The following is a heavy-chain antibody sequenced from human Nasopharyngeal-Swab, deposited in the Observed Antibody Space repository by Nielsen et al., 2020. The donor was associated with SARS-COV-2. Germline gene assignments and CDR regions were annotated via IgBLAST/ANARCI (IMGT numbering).Heavy chain of an antibody. CDR2: IYYSGST. Sequence: WIRQPPGKGLEWIGYIYYSGSTNYNPSLKSRVTISVDTSKNQFSPKLSSVTAADTAVYYCARGGRGIFGVVTNFDYWGQGTLVTVSS. CDR3: ARGGRGIFGVVTNFDY. V-gene: IGHV4-59*01. J-gene: IGHJ4*02. D-gene: IGHD3-3*01.